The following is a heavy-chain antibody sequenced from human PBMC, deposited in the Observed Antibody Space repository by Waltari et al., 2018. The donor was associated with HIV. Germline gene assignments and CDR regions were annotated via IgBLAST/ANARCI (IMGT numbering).Heavy chain of an antibody. CDR2: ISNNGDNM. J-gene: IGHJ4*02. CDR1: GFTFDSSS. CDR3: VRNIEY. Sequence: EVQLVESGGGLVQPGGSLRLSCAASGFTFDSSSMKGVRQAPGKGLEWISYISNNGDNMFYADSVKGRFSSSRDNGKSSLYLHMNSLRAEDTAMYYCVRNIEYWGQGTLVTVSS. V-gene: IGHV3-48*01.